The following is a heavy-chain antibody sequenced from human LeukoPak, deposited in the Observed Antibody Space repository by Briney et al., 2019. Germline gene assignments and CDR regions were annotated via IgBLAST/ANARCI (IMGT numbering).Heavy chain of an antibody. CDR1: GFTFSSYA. CDR3: AKETAPDIVVVPAASDY. D-gene: IGHD2-2*01. V-gene: IGHV3-23*01. J-gene: IGHJ4*02. CDR2: ISGSGGST. Sequence: GGSLRLSCAASGFTFSSYAMSWVRQAPGKGLEWVSAISGSGGSTYYADSVKGRFTISRDNSKNTLYLRMNSLRAEGTAVYYCAKETAPDIVVVPAASDYWGQGTLVTVSS.